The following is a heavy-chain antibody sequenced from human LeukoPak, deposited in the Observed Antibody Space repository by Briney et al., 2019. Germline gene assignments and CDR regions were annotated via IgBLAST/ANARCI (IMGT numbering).Heavy chain of an antibody. CDR2: INPYSGGT. CDR3: ARDSITYYYDSSGSSVDH. CDR1: GYTFTGYY. D-gene: IGHD3-22*01. J-gene: IGHJ4*02. V-gene: IGHV1-2*02. Sequence: GASVKVSCKASGYTFTGYYMHWVRQAPGQGLEWMGWINPYSGGTNYAQKFQGRVTMTRDTSISTAYMDLSRLRSDDTAVYYCARDSITYYYDSSGSSVDHWGQGTLVTVSS.